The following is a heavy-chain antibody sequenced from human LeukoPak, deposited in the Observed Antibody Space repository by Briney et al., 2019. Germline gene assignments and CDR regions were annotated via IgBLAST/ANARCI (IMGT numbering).Heavy chain of an antibody. D-gene: IGHD5-18*01. CDR3: ARTARHLDY. CDR1: GFTFSDPY. Sequence: GGSLSLSCEASGFTFSDPYVSWIRQAPGKGLECLSYISGSGTDINYADSVRGRFTISRDNAKNLLYLQMNDLRVEDTAVYYCARTARHLDYWGQGTLVTVSS. CDR2: ISGSGTDI. J-gene: IGHJ4*02. V-gene: IGHV3-11*04.